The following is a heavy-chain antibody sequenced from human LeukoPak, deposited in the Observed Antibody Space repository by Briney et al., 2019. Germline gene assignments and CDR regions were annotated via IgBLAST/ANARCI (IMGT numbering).Heavy chain of an antibody. D-gene: IGHD3-22*01. V-gene: IGHV4-34*01. CDR1: GGSFSGYY. CDR3: ARGRQDVTMIVVVMTAVSYYLDV. CDR2: MNPSGST. J-gene: IGHJ6*03. Sequence: SETLSLTCAVYGGSFSGYYWTWIRQTPEKGLGWIGEMNPSGSTSYNPSLKSRVTISVDTSKNQFSLKLSSVTAADTAVYYCARGRQDVTMIVVVMTAVSYYLDVWGKGTTVTVS.